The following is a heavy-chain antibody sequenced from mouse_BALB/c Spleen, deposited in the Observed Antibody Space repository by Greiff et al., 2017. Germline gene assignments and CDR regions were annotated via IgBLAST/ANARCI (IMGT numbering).Heavy chain of an antibody. V-gene: IGHV1-54*01. CDR2: INPGSGGT. CDR3: ARFSLLRPYYFDY. J-gene: IGHJ2*01. D-gene: IGHD1-2*01. CDR1: GYAFTNYL. Sequence: QVQLQQSGAELVRPGTSVKVSCKASGYAFTNYLIEWVKQRPGQGLEWIGVINPGSGGTNYNEKFKGKATLTADKSSSTAYMQLSSLTSDDSSVYFCARFSLLRPYYFDYWGQGTTLTVSS.